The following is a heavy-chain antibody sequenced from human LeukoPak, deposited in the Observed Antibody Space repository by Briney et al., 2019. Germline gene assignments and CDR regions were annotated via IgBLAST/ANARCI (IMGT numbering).Heavy chain of an antibody. Sequence: PGGSLRLSCAASGFTFSSYSMNWVRQAPGKGLEWVSSISSSSSYIYYADSVKGRFTISRDNAKNSLYLQMNSLRAEDTAVYYCARDAAAADASDIWGQGTMVTVSS. V-gene: IGHV3-21*01. CDR2: ISSSSSYI. CDR1: GFTFSSYS. J-gene: IGHJ3*02. D-gene: IGHD6-13*01. CDR3: ARDAAAADASDI.